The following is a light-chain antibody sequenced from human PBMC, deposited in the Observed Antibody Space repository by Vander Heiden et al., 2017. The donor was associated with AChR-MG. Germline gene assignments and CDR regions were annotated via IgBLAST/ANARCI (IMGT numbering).Light chain of an antibody. CDR3: QSADSSGTFHVV. J-gene: IGLJ2*01. V-gene: IGLV3-25*03. CDR2: KDS. Sequence: SYELTQPPSVSVSPGQTARITCSGDALPKQYASWYQQKPGQAPVLVIFKDSGRPSGIPERFSGSSSGTTVTLTISGVQAEDEADYYCQSADSSGTFHVVFGGGTKLTVL. CDR1: ALPKQY.